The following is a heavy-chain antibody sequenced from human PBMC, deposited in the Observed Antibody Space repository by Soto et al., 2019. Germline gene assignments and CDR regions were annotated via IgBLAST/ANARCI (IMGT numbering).Heavy chain of an antibody. V-gene: IGHV1-3*01. CDR3: AREGGVRPFDP. D-gene: IGHD1-26*01. J-gene: IGHJ5*02. CDR1: GYTFTSYA. Sequence: QVQLVQSGAEVKKPGASVKVSCKASGYTFTSYAMHWVRQAPGQRLEWMGWINAGNGNTKYSQKFQGRVTITRDTSASTAYMKLSSLRSEDTAVYYCAREGGVRPFDPWGQGTLVTVSS. CDR2: INAGNGNT.